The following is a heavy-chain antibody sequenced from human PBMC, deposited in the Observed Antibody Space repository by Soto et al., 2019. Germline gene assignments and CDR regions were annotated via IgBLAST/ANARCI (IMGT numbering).Heavy chain of an antibody. CDR2: ISYDGSNK. CDR3: ARSIAASEDAFDI. CDR1: GFTVSSYA. D-gene: IGHD6-13*01. Sequence: QVQLVESGGGVVQPGRSLRLSCAASGFTVSSYAMHWVRQAPGKGLEREAVISYDGSNKYYADSVKGRFTISRDNDKTTLYVQMNGLRAEDTAVYYCARSIAASEDAFDIWGQGTMDTVSS. J-gene: IGHJ3*02. V-gene: IGHV3-30-3*01.